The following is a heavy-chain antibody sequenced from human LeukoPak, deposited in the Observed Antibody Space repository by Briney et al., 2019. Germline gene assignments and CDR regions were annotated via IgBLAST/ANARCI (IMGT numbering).Heavy chain of an antibody. J-gene: IGHJ4*02. D-gene: IGHD5-24*01. CDR1: GYTFTSYY. V-gene: IGHV1-46*01. CDR2: INPSGGST. Sequence: GASVKVSCKASGYTFTSYYMHWVRQAPGQGLEWMGIINPSGGSTSYAQKFQGRVTMTRDMSTSTVYMELSSLRSEDTAVYYCARSEMATMDFDYWGQGTLVTVSS. CDR3: ARSEMATMDFDY.